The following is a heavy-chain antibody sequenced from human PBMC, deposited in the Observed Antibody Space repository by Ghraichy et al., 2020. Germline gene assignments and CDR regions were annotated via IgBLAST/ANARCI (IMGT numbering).Heavy chain of an antibody. D-gene: IGHD3-10*01. CDR3: VREGIFGRLGS. J-gene: IGHJ4*02. CDR1: GFIVSTTH. Sequence: GGSLRLSCAASGFIVSTTHMSWVRQAPGKGLEWVSIIYTGGGAYYTDSVKGRFTISRDNSENTVYLQMNSLRAEDTAVYYCVREGIFGRLGSWGQGTLVTVSS. CDR2: IYTGGGA. V-gene: IGHV3-66*01.